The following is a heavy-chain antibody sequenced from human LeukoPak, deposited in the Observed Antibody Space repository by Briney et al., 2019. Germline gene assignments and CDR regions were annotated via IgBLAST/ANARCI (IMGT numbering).Heavy chain of an antibody. CDR2: IYYSGST. CDR3: ARGGLVYYHDSSGYFGY. Sequence: GSLRLSCAASRFTFSSYSMNWVRQPPGKGLEWIGSIYYSGSTYYNPSLKSRVTISVDTSKNQFSLKLSSVTAADTAVYYCARGGLVYYHDSSGYFGYWGQGTLVTVSS. D-gene: IGHD3-22*01. CDR1: RFTFSSYS. V-gene: IGHV4-39*07. J-gene: IGHJ4*02.